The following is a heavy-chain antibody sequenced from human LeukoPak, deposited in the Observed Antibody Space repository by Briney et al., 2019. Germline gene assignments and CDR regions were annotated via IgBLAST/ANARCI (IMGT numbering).Heavy chain of an antibody. CDR1: GGSISSYY. D-gene: IGHD4-17*01. V-gene: IGHV4-4*07. CDR3: ARGGHDYGSFP. J-gene: IGHJ5*02. Sequence: SETLSLTCTVSGGSISSYYWSWIRQPAGKGLEWIGRIYTSGSTTYNPSLKSRVTISVDKSKNQFSLKLSSVTAADTAVYYCARGGHDYGSFPWGQGTLVTVSS. CDR2: IYTSGST.